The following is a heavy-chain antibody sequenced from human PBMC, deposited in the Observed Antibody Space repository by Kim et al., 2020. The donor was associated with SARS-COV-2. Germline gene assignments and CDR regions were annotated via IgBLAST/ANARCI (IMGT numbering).Heavy chain of an antibody. J-gene: IGHJ6*02. V-gene: IGHV3-66*01. CDR3: ARGEGSGWGGVYYYGMDV. Sequence: KGRFTISRNSSKNTLYLQMNGLRAEDTAVYYCARGEGSGWGGVYYYGMDVWGQGTTVTVSS. D-gene: IGHD6-19*01.